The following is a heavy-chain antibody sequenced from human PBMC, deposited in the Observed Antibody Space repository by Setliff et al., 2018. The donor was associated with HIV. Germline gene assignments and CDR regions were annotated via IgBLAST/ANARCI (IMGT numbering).Heavy chain of an antibody. CDR1: GYSFTTYW. Sequence: GESLKISCKASGYSFTTYWIGWVRQMPGKGLEWMGIVYPGDSDTRYSPSFQGQVTISADRSITTAYVQWSSLKASDTAMYYCVRVDYGDFNFDYWGQGTLVTVSS. D-gene: IGHD4-17*01. CDR3: VRVDYGDFNFDY. CDR2: VYPGDSDT. J-gene: IGHJ4*02. V-gene: IGHV5-51*01.